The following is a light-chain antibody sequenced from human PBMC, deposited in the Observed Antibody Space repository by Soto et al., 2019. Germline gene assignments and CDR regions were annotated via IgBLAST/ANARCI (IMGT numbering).Light chain of an antibody. CDR3: QQYNNWPPIT. CDR2: GAS. J-gene: IGKJ5*01. CDR1: QSISNN. Sequence: EIVLTQSPATLSLSPGEKATLSCRASQSISNNFAWFQQKPGQVPRLLIYGASNRATGVSARFSGNGSGTEFTLTISSLQSEDFAVYYCQQYNNWPPITFGQGTRLEIK. V-gene: IGKV3-15*01.